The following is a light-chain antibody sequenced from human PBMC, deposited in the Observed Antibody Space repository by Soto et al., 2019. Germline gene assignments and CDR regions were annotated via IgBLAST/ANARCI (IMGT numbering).Light chain of an antibody. V-gene: IGKV1-5*01. Sequence: DIQMTQSPSTLSASVGDRVTITCRASPSISSWLAWYQQKPGKAPKLLIYDASSLESGGPSRFSGSGSGTEFTITISSLQPDDFATYYCQQYNSYWTFGQGTKVEIK. CDR1: PSISSW. CDR2: DAS. J-gene: IGKJ1*01. CDR3: QQYNSYWT.